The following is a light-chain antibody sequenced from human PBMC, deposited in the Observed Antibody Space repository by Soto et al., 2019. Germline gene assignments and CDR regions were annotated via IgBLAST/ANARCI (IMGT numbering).Light chain of an antibody. CDR3: QQYGSSPPT. Sequence: EVVLTQSPCTLSLSPGERATLSCRASQSISSKSLAWYQQKLGQAPRLLIYGASSRATGIPDRFSGSGSGTDFTLTVSRLEPEDFAVFYCQQYGSSPPTFGQGTKLEVK. CDR2: GAS. V-gene: IGKV3-20*01. J-gene: IGKJ2*01. CDR1: QSISSKS.